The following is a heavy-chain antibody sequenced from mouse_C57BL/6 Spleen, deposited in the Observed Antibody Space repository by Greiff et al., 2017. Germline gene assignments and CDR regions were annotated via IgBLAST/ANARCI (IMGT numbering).Heavy chain of an antibody. CDR3: ARSSTGTFDY. CDR2: IRNKANGYTT. J-gene: IGHJ2*01. Sequence: EVKLMESGGGLVQPGGSLSLSCAASGFTFTDYYMSWVRQPPGKALEWLGFIRNKANGYTTEYSASVKGRFTISRDNSQSILYLQMNALRAEDSATYYCARSSTGTFDYWGQGTPLTVSS. CDR1: GFTFTDYY. D-gene: IGHD4-1*01. V-gene: IGHV7-3*01.